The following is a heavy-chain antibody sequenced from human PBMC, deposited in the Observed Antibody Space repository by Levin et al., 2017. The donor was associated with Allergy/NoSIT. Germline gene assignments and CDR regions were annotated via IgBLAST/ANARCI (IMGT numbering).Heavy chain of an antibody. J-gene: IGHJ4*02. CDR3: ARARGGLRFLEWPYYFDS. CDR1: GDSITSYY. Sequence: SETLSLTCTVSGDSITSYYWSWIRQPPGKGLESIAYIHYSGNAKYNPSLKSRVAISVDTSKNQFSLNVTSVIPADAAVYYCARARGGLRFLEWPYYFDSWGQGTLVTVSS. CDR2: IHYSGNA. D-gene: IGHD3-3*01. V-gene: IGHV4-59*01.